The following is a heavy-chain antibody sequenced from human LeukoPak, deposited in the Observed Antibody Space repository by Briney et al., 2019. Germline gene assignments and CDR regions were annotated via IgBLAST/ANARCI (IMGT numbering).Heavy chain of an antibody. CDR3: ARVWGYCSGGSCYHEF. CDR2: INPNSGGT. CDR1: GYTFTGYY. J-gene: IGHJ4*02. D-gene: IGHD2-15*01. Sequence: TLYPSCKSSGYTFTGYYMHRVRQAPGPGLETMGVINPNSGGTNYAQKFQGRVTLTRDTSISTAYMDRSRLRSDDTAVYYGARVWGYCSGGSCYHEFWGQGPLVSVSS. V-gene: IGHV1-2*02.